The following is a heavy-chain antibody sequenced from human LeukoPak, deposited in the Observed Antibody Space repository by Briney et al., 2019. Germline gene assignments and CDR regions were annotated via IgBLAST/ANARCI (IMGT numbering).Heavy chain of an antibody. D-gene: IGHD3-3*01. CDR1: GYTFTGYY. Sequence: ASVKVSCKASGYTFTGYYMHWVRQAPGQGLEWMGWMNPNSGNTGYAQKFQGRVTMTRNTSISTAYMELSSLRSEDTAVYYCARGYDFWSGYYSEMENDAFDIWGQGTMVTVSS. V-gene: IGHV1-8*02. CDR3: ARGYDFWSGYYSEMENDAFDI. J-gene: IGHJ3*02. CDR2: MNPNSGNT.